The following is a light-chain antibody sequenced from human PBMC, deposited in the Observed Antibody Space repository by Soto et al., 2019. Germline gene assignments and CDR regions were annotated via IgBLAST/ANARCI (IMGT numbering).Light chain of an antibody. CDR2: GAS. V-gene: IGKV3-20*01. CDR1: QSVSSSF. Sequence: EIVLTQSPCTLSLSPGERATLSCRASQSVSSSFLAWYQQKPGQAPRLLIYGASNRATGIPDRFSGSGSGTDFTLTTSRLEPEDFAVYYCQQYVTSPWAFGQGTKVAIE. CDR3: QQYVTSPWA. J-gene: IGKJ1*01.